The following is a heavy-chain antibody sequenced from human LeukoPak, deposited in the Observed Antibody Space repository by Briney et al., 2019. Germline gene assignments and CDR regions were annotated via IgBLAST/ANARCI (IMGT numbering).Heavy chain of an antibody. V-gene: IGHV3-48*02. D-gene: IGHD2-15*01. Sequence: GGSLRLSCEASGFTFSDYSMNWVRMAPRKRLEWVSYIMTDSSTIYYADSVKGRFTISRDNAKNSLYLQMNSLRDDDTAVYYCARDVPSSRAGPFDIWGQGTTVTVSS. J-gene: IGHJ3*02. CDR1: GFTFSDYS. CDR2: IMTDSSTI. CDR3: ARDVPSSRAGPFDI.